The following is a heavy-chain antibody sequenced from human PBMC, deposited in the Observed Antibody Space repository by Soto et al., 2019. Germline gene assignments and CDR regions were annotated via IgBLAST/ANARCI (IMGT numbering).Heavy chain of an antibody. V-gene: IGHV1-18*01. Sequence: ASVKVSCKASGYTFTSYGISWVRQAPGQGLEWMGWISAYNGNTNYAQKLQGRVTMTTDTSTSTAYMELRSLRSDDTAVYYCASCSLYYYDSSGAFDIWGQGTMVTVSS. CDR2: ISAYNGNT. CDR3: ASCSLYYYDSSGAFDI. J-gene: IGHJ3*02. D-gene: IGHD3-22*01. CDR1: GYTFTSYG.